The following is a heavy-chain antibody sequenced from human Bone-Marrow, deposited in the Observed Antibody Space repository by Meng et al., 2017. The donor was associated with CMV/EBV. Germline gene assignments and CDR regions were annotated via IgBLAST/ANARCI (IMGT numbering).Heavy chain of an antibody. V-gene: IGHV3-66*02. J-gene: IGHJ4*02. CDR2: IFAAGNT. CDR1: GFTVSSDY. CDR3: TRQAHYSLDWDC. D-gene: IGHD3/OR15-3a*01. Sequence: GESLKISCAGSGFTVSSDYMSWVRQTPGKGLEWVSIIFAAGNTYYADSVKGRFTISRDSSKNTLYLQMNSRRAEDTAVYYCTRQAHYSLDWDCWGQGTLVTVSS.